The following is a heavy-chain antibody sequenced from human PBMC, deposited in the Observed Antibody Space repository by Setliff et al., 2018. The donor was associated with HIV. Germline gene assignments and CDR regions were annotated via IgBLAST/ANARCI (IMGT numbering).Heavy chain of an antibody. J-gene: IGHJ3*02. CDR2: IYYIGSV. Sequence: PSETLSLTCTVSGVSITTYYWSWIRQTPGKGLEWIGYIYYIGSVIYNYSFESRVTMTLDMSKSRFSLSLRSLTAADTAVYYCASWHGGQEAFEIWGQGTKVTVSS. V-gene: IGHV4-59*01. D-gene: IGHD3-16*01. CDR1: GVSITTYY. CDR3: ASWHGGQEAFEI.